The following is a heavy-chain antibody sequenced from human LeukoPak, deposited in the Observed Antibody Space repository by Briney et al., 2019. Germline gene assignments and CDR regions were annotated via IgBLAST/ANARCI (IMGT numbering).Heavy chain of an antibody. J-gene: IGHJ4*02. CDR2: INHSGST. V-gene: IGHV4-34*01. Sequence: SETLSLTCAVYGGSFSGYYWSWIRQPPGKGLEWIGEINHSGSTNYNPSLKSRVTISVDKSKNQFSLKLSSVTAADTAVYYCARVGDSRNSDYWGQGTLVTVSS. D-gene: IGHD2-21*02. CDR1: GGSFSGYY. CDR3: ARVGDSRNSDY.